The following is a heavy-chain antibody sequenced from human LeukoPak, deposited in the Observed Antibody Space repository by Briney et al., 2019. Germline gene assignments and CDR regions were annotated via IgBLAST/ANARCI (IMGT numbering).Heavy chain of an antibody. Sequence: PGGSLRLSCAASGFTFSSYGMHWVRQAPGKGLEWVAFIRYDGSNKYYADSVKGRFTISRDNSKNTLYLQMNSLRAEDTAVYYCVKDRDTMGAAIGGHFDYWGQGTLVTVSS. CDR3: VKDRDTMGAAIGGHFDY. J-gene: IGHJ4*02. D-gene: IGHD3-16*01. CDR1: GFTFSSYG. V-gene: IGHV3-30*02. CDR2: IRYDGSNK.